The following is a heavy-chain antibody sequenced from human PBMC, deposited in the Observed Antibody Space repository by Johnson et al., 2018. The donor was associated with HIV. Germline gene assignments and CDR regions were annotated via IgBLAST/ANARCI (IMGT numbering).Heavy chain of an antibody. CDR3: AKRGSGWPSDAFDI. CDR1: GFTFSSYV. CDR2: ISGSTGRT. J-gene: IGHJ3*02. V-gene: IGHV3-23*04. Sequence: VQLVESGGGLVQPGGSLRVSCAASGFTFSSYVMSWVRQATGKGLEWVSLISGSTGRTNYADSVKGRFTISRDNSKNTLYLQMNSLRAEDTAVYYCAKRGSGWPSDAFDIWGQGTMVTVSS. D-gene: IGHD6-19*01.